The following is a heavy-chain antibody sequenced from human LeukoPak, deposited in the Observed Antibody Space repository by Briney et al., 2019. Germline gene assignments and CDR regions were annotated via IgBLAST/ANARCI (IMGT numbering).Heavy chain of an antibody. Sequence: SQTLSLTCTVSGGSISSGDYYWSWIRQPPGKGLEWIGYIYYSGSTYYHPSLKSRGPISVDTSKNQFSLKLSSVTAADTAVYYCAKERWHVVVPARPQGEWYFDLWGRGTLVTVSS. V-gene: IGHV4-30-4*08. J-gene: IGHJ2*01. D-gene: IGHD2-2*01. CDR2: IYYSGST. CDR1: GGSISSGDYY. CDR3: AKERWHVVVPARPQGEWYFDL.